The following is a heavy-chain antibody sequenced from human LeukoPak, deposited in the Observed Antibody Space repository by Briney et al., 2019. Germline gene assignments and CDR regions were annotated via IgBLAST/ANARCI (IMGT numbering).Heavy chain of an antibody. Sequence: SETLSLTCTVSGGSISSYYWSWIRQPPRKGLEGLGYIYYSGSTNYSPSLQSRDTISVDTFQNQLSLRLRSVSAAGTGVYYCARRWGSGWFFDYWGQGTLVTVSS. V-gene: IGHV4-59*08. D-gene: IGHD7-27*01. J-gene: IGHJ4*02. CDR3: ARRWGSGWFFDY. CDR1: GGSISSYY. CDR2: IYYSGST.